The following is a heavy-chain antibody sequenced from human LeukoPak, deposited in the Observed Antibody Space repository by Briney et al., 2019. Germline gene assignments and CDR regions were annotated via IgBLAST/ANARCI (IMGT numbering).Heavy chain of an antibody. CDR1: GFTFDDYA. CDR3: AKDKNIGGYSSSWYYFDY. Sequence: PGGSLRLSCAASGFTFDDYAMHWVRQAPGKGLEWVSGISWNSGSIGYADSVKGRFTISRDNAKNSLYLQMNSLRAEDTALYYCAKDKNIGGYSSSWYYFDYWGQGTLVTVSS. D-gene: IGHD6-13*01. J-gene: IGHJ4*02. CDR2: ISWNSGSI. V-gene: IGHV3-9*01.